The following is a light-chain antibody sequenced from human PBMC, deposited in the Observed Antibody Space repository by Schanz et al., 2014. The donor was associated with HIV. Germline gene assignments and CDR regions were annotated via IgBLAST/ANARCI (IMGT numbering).Light chain of an antibody. CDR1: SSDVGTYDY. Sequence: QSALTQPASVSGSPGQSITISCTGTSSDVGTYDYVSWYQQHPGKAPKLMIYDVSYRPSGVSNRFSGSKSGNTASLTISGLQAEDEADHFCSSYTSSLTRVFGTGTKLTVL. CDR2: DVS. J-gene: IGLJ1*01. V-gene: IGLV2-14*03. CDR3: SSYTSSLTRV.